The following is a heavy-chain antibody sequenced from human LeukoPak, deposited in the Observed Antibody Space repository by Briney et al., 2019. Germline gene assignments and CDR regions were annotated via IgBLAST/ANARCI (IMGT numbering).Heavy chain of an antibody. V-gene: IGHV3-23*01. CDR3: ARDLGGHIVVVTANDAFDI. CDR1: GFTFSSYG. D-gene: IGHD2-21*02. CDR2: ISGSGGST. J-gene: IGHJ3*02. Sequence: GGSLRLSCAASGFTFSSYGMSWVRQAPGKGLEWVSAISGSGGSTYYADSVKGRFTISRDNSKNTLYLQMNSLRAEDTAVYYCARDLGGHIVVVTANDAFDIWGQGTMVTVSS.